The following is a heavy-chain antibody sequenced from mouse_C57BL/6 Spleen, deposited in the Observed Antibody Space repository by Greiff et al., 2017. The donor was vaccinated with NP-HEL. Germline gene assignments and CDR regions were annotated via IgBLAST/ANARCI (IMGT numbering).Heavy chain of an antibody. J-gene: IGHJ4*01. V-gene: IGHV4-1*01. D-gene: IGHD1-1*01. Sequence: EVKLLESGAGLVQPGGSLKLSCAASGYDFSRYWMSWVRRAPGKGLEWIGEINPDSSTTNYAPSLKDKFIIARDNAKKTMYLQMSNVRSEDTAIYYCARHGVVATGMDYWGQGTSVTVSS. CDR3: ARHGVVATGMDY. CDR2: INPDSSTT. CDR1: GYDFSRYW.